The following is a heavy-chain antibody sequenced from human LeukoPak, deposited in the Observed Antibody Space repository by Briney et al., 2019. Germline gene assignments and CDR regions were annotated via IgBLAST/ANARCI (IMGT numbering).Heavy chain of an antibody. CDR3: ARGYCSSTSCYDDAFDI. CDR1: GYTFTGYC. Sequence: ASVKVSCKASGYTFTGYCMRWVRQAPGQGLEWMGWINPNSGGTNYAQKFQGRVTMTRDTSISTAYMELSRLRSDDTAVYYCARGYCSSTSCYDDAFDIWGQGTMVTVSS. V-gene: IGHV1-2*02. J-gene: IGHJ3*02. CDR2: INPNSGGT. D-gene: IGHD2-2*01.